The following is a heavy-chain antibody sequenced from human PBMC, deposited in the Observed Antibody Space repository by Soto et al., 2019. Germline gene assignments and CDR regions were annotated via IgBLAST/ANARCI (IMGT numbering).Heavy chain of an antibody. V-gene: IGHV1-8*01. J-gene: IGHJ6*02. CDR1: GYTFTSYD. Sequence: GASVKVSFKASGYTFTSYDINWVRQATGQGLEWMGWMNPNSGNTGYAQKFQGRVTMTRNTSISTAYMELSRLRSDDTAVYYCARFPTVYYGMDVWGQGTTVTVSS. CDR3: ARFPTVYYGMDV. CDR2: MNPNSGNT.